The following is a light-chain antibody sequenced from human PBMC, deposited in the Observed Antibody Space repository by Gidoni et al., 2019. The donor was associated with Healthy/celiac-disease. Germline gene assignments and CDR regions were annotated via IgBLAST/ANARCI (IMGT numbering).Light chain of an antibody. Sequence: DIVMTQSPLSLPVTPGEPASISCRSSQSPRHSNGYNYLDWYLQKPGQSPQLLIYLGSNRASGVPDRFSGSGSGTDFTLKISRVEAEDVGVYYCMQALQTPGTFXQXTKVEIK. J-gene: IGKJ1*01. CDR3: MQALQTPGT. CDR2: LGS. V-gene: IGKV2-28*01. CDR1: QSPRHSNGYNY.